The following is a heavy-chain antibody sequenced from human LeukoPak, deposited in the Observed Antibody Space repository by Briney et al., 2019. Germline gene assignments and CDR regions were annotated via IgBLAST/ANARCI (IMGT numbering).Heavy chain of an antibody. D-gene: IGHD3-16*01. V-gene: IGHV4-4*09. CDR1: GGSFTSYY. Sequence: SETLSLTCTVSGGSFTSYYWSWIRQPPGKGLEWIGYIYTSGSTNYNPSLKSRVTISVDTSKNQFSLKLSSVTAADTAMYYCARLLTLNAYAIWGQGTMVTSSS. CDR2: IYTSGST. J-gene: IGHJ3*02. CDR3: ARLLTLNAYAI.